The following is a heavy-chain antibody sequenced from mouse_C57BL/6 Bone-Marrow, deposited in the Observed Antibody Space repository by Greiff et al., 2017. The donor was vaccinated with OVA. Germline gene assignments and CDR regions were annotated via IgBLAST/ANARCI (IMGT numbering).Heavy chain of an antibody. CDR2: IYPRDGST. CDR3: AKTYDIDY. CDR1: GYTFPSYD. Sequence: QVQLQQSGPELVKPGASVKLSCKASGYTFPSYDINWVKQRPGQGLEWIGWIYPRDGSTKYNEKFKGKATLTVDTSSSTAYMELHSLTSEDSAVFFLAKTYDIDYWGQGTTLTVSS. V-gene: IGHV1-85*01. D-gene: IGHD2-14*01. J-gene: IGHJ2*01.